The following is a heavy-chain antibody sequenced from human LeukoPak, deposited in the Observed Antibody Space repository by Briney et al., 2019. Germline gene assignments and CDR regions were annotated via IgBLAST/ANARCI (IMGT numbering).Heavy chain of an antibody. CDR2: ISGSGGST. CDR3: ARDPRYDFWSGYAYYFDY. Sequence: GGSLRLSCAASGFTFSSYAMSWVRQAPGKGLEWISAISGSGGSTYYVDSVKGRFTISRDNAKNSLYLQMNSLRDEDTAVYYCARDPRYDFWSGYAYYFDYWGQGTLVTVSS. CDR1: GFTFSSYA. V-gene: IGHV3-23*01. D-gene: IGHD3-3*01. J-gene: IGHJ4*02.